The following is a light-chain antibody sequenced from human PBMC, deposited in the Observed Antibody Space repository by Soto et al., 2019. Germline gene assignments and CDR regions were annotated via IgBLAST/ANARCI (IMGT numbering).Light chain of an antibody. J-gene: IGLJ1*01. Sequence: QSVLTQPPSASGTPGQRVTISCSGSISNIGGNTVNWYQQVPGTAPKLLIYSNNQRPSGVPDRFSGSKSGTSASLAISGLQSEDEADYYCAAWDDSLSGYVFGTGTKLTVL. V-gene: IGLV1-44*01. CDR2: SNN. CDR3: AAWDDSLSGYV. CDR1: ISNIGGNT.